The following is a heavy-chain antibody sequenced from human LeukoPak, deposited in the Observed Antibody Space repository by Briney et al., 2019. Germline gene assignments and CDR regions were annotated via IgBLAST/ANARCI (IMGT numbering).Heavy chain of an antibody. V-gene: IGHV4-59*01. D-gene: IGHD3-22*01. CDR1: GGSISSYY. CDR2: IYYGGST. J-gene: IGHJ5*02. Sequence: PSETLSLTCTVSGGSISSYYWSWIRQPPGKGLEWIGYIYYGGSTNYNPSLKSRVTISVDTSKNQFSLKLSSVTAADTAVYYCARESGDYDSSDWFDPWGQGTLVTVSS. CDR3: ARESGDYDSSDWFDP.